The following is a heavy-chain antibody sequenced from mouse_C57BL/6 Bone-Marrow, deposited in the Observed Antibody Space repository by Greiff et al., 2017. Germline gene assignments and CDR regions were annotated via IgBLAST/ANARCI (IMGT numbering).Heavy chain of an antibody. D-gene: IGHD1-1*01. Sequence: VQLQQSGAELVRPGASVKLSCTASGFNIKDDYMHWVKQRPEQGLEWIGWIDPENGDTEYASKFQGKATITADTSSNTAYLQLSSLTSEDTAVDYCTSYYYGSRWFDYWGQGTTLTVSS. CDR2: IDPENGDT. V-gene: IGHV14-4*01. CDR1: GFNIKDDY. CDR3: TSYYYGSRWFDY. J-gene: IGHJ2*01.